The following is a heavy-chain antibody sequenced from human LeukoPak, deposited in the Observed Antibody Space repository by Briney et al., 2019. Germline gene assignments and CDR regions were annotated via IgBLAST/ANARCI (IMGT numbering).Heavy chain of an antibody. CDR1: GYTFTGYY. V-gene: IGHV1-2*02. D-gene: IGHD6-13*01. Sequence: ASVKVSCKASGYTFTGYYMHWVRQAPGQGLEWMGWINPNNGDTHYAQKFQGTVTMTRDTSISTAYMELSSLRSDDTAVYYCARAFISRQQLVLVLYYFDYWGQGTLVTVSS. CDR2: INPNNGDT. J-gene: IGHJ4*02. CDR3: ARAFISRQQLVLVLYYFDY.